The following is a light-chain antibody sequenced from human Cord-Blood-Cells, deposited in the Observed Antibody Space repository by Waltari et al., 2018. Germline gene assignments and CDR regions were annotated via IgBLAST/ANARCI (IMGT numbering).Light chain of an antibody. CDR3: QQRSNWLT. J-gene: IGKJ4*01. V-gene: IGKV3-11*01. CDR1: QSVSRY. CDR2: DAS. Sequence: EIVLTQSPATLSLSPGERATLSCRASQSVSRYLAWYQQKPGQAPRLLIYDASNRATCIPARFSGSGSGTDFTLTISSLEPEDFAVYYCQQRSNWLTFGGGTKVEIK.